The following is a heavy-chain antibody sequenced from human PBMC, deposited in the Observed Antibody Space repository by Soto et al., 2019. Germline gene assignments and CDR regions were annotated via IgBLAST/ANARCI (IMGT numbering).Heavy chain of an antibody. Sequence: EVQLVESGGGLVQPGRSLRLSCAASGFTFGNYAMHWVRQAPGKGLEWVAGISCNRGSIGYADSVKGRFTISRDNAKNPLYLQMNSLGAEDTVLYYCAKDITGSECITGNTLEYWGQGNLVNGSS. D-gene: IGHD1-7*01. CDR2: ISCNRGSI. CDR1: GFTFGNYA. CDR3: AKDITGSECITGNTLEY. J-gene: IGHJ4*02. V-gene: IGHV3-9*01.